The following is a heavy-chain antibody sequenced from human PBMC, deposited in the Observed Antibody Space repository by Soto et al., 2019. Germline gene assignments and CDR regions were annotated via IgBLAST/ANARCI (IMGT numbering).Heavy chain of an antibody. Sequence: SETLSLTCAGSGGSISSSNWWGWVRQPPGKGLEWIGEIYHSGSTNYNPSLKSRVTISVDKSKNQFSLKLSSVTAADTAVYYCARVCGGDCHYGMDVWGQGTTVTVSS. D-gene: IGHD2-21*02. CDR3: ARVCGGDCHYGMDV. CDR1: GGSISSSNW. CDR2: IYHSGST. J-gene: IGHJ6*02. V-gene: IGHV4-4*02.